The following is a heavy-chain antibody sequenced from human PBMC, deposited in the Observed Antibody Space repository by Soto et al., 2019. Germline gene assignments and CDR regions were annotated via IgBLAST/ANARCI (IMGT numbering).Heavy chain of an antibody. D-gene: IGHD3-22*01. Sequence: QVQLQESGPGLVKPSQTLSLTCTVSGGSISSGGYYWSWIRQHPGKGLEWIGYIYYSGSTYYNPSLKSRVTISVDTSKNQFSLKLSSVTAADTAVYYCARTYYYDSSGYYLHGDAYYFDYWGQGTLVTVSS. J-gene: IGHJ4*02. CDR2: IYYSGST. CDR3: ARTYYYDSSGYYLHGDAYYFDY. V-gene: IGHV4-31*03. CDR1: GGSISSGGYY.